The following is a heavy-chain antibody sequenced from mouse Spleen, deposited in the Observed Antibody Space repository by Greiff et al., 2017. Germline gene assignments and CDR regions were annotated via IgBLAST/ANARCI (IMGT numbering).Heavy chain of an antibody. Sequence: QVQLQQSGAELVRPGTSVKVSCKASGYAFTNYLIEWVKQRPGQGLEWIGVINPGSGGTNYNEKFKGKATLTADKSSSTAYMQLSSLTSEDSAVYFCARDLFITTVVDPFAYWGQGTLVTVSA. J-gene: IGHJ3*01. CDR1: GYAFTNYL. CDR3: ARDLFITTVVDPFAY. D-gene: IGHD1-1*01. V-gene: IGHV1-54*01. CDR2: INPGSGGT.